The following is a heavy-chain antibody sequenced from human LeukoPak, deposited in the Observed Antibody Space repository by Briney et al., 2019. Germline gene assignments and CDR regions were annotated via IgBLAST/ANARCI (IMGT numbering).Heavy chain of an antibody. Sequence: GGSLRLSCAASGFTVSNTYMNWVRQAPGKGLEWVSAISGSGGSTYYADSVKGRFTISRDNSKNTLYLQMNSLRTEDTAVYYCARDYERWGQGTLVTVSS. V-gene: IGHV3-23*01. CDR2: ISGSGGST. D-gene: IGHD3-16*01. CDR3: ARDYER. CDR1: GFTVSNTY. J-gene: IGHJ4*02.